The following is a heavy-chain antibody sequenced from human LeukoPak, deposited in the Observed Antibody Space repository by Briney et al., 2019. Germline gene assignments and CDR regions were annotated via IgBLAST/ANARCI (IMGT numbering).Heavy chain of an antibody. J-gene: IGHJ3*02. CDR1: GGTFSSYA. D-gene: IGHD1-26*01. CDR3: ARGIPGATSGHDAFDI. Sequence: GASVKVSCKASGGTFSSYAISWVRQAPGQGLEWMGGIIPIFGTANYAQKFQGRVTITADESTSTAYMELSSLRSEDTAVYYCARGIPGATSGHDAFDIWGQGTMVTVSS. CDR2: IIPIFGTA. V-gene: IGHV1-69*13.